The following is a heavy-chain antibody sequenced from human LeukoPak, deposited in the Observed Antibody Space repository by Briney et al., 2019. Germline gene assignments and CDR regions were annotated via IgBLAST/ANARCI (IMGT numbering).Heavy chain of an antibody. V-gene: IGHV3-21*06. J-gene: IGHJ4*02. Sequence: GGSLRLSCVASGFSFSSYSINWVRQAPGKGLEWVSSISSSSSYIYYADSVKGRFTISRDNAKNSLYLQMNSLRAEDTAVYYCARGWSADYFDYWGQGILVTVSS. CDR3: ARGWSADYFDY. D-gene: IGHD2-15*01. CDR2: ISSSSSYI. CDR1: GFSFSSYS.